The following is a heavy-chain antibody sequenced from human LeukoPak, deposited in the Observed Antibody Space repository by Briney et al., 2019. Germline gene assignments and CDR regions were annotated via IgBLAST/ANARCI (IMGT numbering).Heavy chain of an antibody. Sequence: GGSLRLSCAVSGFTFSSYAMSWVRQAPGKELAWVSALSSGGATTYYADSVKGRFTISRDNSKNTLYLQMSSLRAEDTAIYYCAKVILGVNVPHWFDPWGQGTLVTVSS. V-gene: IGHV3-23*01. CDR1: GFTFSSYA. CDR3: AKVILGVNVPHWFDP. J-gene: IGHJ5*02. CDR2: LSSGGATT. D-gene: IGHD3-3*01.